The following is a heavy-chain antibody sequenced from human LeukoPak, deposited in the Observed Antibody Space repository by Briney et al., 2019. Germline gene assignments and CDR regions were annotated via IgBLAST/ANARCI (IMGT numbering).Heavy chain of an antibody. V-gene: IGHV3-33*01. J-gene: IGHJ4*02. CDR2: MWYDGSNK. Sequence: GGSLRLSCAASGFTFSVYGMHWVRQAPGKGLEWVAVMWYDGSNKYYADSVKGRFTISRDNSENTVYLQMSSLRAEDTAVYYCARAGRGLAASDWGQGTLVTVSS. CDR1: GFTFSVYG. D-gene: IGHD3/OR15-3a*01. CDR3: ARAGRGLAASD.